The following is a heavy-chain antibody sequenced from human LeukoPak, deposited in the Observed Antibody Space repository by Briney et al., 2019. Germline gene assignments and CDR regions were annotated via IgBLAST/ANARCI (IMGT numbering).Heavy chain of an antibody. CDR2: IYHSGST. V-gene: IGHV4-38-2*02. CDR3: ARGSYYYDSSGYLPYFDY. Sequence: PSETLSLTCTVSGYSISSGYYWGWIRQPPGKGLEWIGSIYHSGSTYYNPSLKSRVTISVDTSKNQFSLKLSSVTAADTAVYYCARGSYYYDSSGYLPYFDYWGQGTLVTVSS. J-gene: IGHJ4*02. D-gene: IGHD3-22*01. CDR1: GYSISSGYY.